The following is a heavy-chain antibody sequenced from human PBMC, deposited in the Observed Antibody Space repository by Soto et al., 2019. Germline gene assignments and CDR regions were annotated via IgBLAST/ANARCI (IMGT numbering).Heavy chain of an antibody. V-gene: IGHV3-48*03. CDR1: RFSFSSYD. J-gene: IGHJ6*02. CDR2: ISKTGNTI. CDR3: VREAELPDYNYDAGMDV. Sequence: VQLVESGGGLVQPGGSLRLSCAASRFSFSSYDMHWVRQAPGKGLECISYISKTGNTIYYADSVKGRFTISRDNAKNALYLQMNSLRAGDTAVYYCVREAELPDYNYDAGMDVWGQGTTVTVSS. D-gene: IGHD3-10*01.